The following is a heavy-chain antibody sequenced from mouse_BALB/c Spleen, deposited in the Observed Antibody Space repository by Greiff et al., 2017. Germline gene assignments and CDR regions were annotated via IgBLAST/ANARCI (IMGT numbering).Heavy chain of an antibody. D-gene: IGHD3-2*02. CDR1: GYTFTDYA. V-gene: IGHV1S137*01. J-gene: IGHJ4*01. Sequence: VQVVESGAELVRPGVSVKISCKGSGYTFTDYAMHWVKQSHAKSLEWIGVISTYYGDASYNQKFKGKATMTVDKSSSTAYMELARLTSEDSAIYYCARSGRSYYAMDYWGQGTSVTVSS. CDR2: ISTYYGDA. CDR3: ARSGRSYYAMDY.